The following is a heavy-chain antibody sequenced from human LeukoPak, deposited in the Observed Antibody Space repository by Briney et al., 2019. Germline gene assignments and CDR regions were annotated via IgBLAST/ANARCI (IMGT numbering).Heavy chain of an antibody. CDR1: GGSINNYY. D-gene: IGHD2-8*02. CDR3: ARVAVLGFGYASDI. Sequence: SGTLSLTCTVSGGSINNYYWSWLRQPAGKGLEWIGRVYTSGSTNYNPSLKSRVTMSVDTSKNQFSLKMSSVTAADTAVYYCARVAVLGFGYASDIWGQGTMVTVSS. CDR2: VYTSGST. V-gene: IGHV4-4*07. J-gene: IGHJ3*02.